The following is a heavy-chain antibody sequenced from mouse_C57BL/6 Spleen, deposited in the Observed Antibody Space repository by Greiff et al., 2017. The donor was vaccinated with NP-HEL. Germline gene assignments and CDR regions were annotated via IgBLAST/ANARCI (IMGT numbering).Heavy chain of an antibody. CDR3: TRGGTVVATDWYFDV. V-gene: IGHV5-9-1*02. Sequence: EVQLVESGEGLVKPGGSLRLSCAASGFTFSSYAMSWVRQTPEKRLEWVAYISSGGDYIYYADTVKGRFTISRDNARNTLYLQMSSLKSEDTAMYYCTRGGTVVATDWYFDVWGTGTTVTVSS. D-gene: IGHD1-1*01. CDR1: GFTFSSYA. J-gene: IGHJ1*03. CDR2: ISSGGDYI.